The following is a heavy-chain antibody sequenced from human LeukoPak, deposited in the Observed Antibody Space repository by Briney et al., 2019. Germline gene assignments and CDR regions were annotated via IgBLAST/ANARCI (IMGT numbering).Heavy chain of an antibody. Sequence: PGGSLRLSCAASGFTFSSYSMNWVRQAPGKGLEWVSSISSSSSYIYYADSVKGRFTISRDNAKNSLYLQMNSLRAEDTAVYYCAKVVSPRYYYYYGMDVWGQGTTVTVSS. V-gene: IGHV3-21*01. CDR2: ISSSSSYI. CDR1: GFTFSSYS. J-gene: IGHJ6*02. CDR3: AKVVSPRYYYYYGMDV.